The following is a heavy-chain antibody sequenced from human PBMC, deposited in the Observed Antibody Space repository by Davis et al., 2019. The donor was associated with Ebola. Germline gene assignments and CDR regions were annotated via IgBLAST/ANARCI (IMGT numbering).Heavy chain of an antibody. V-gene: IGHV3-48*01. CDR2: ISDTGYSI. J-gene: IGHJ4*02. Sequence: GESLKISCAASGFTFTNYNMNWVRQAPGRGLEWVSYISDTGYSIYYADSVRGRFTISRDNSKNTLYLQMNSLRAGDTAIYYCAKASRYSSDFDYWGQGILVTVSS. D-gene: IGHD6-25*01. CDR3: AKASRYSSDFDY. CDR1: GFTFTNYN.